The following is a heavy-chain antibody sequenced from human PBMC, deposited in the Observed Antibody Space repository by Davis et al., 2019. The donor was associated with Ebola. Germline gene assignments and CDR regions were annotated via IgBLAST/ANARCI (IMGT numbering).Heavy chain of an antibody. CDR2: INGYNGNT. D-gene: IGHD6-19*01. CDR1: GYTFSSYG. Sequence: ASVKVSCKASGYTFSSYGISWVRQAPGRGLEWMGWINGYNGNTNYAKKFQGRVTMTTDKSTTTAYMELKSLRSDDSAVYYCARLPAPSSGWYLPFYYGMDLWGQGATVTVSS. J-gene: IGHJ6*02. V-gene: IGHV1-18*04. CDR3: ARLPAPSSGWYLPFYYGMDL.